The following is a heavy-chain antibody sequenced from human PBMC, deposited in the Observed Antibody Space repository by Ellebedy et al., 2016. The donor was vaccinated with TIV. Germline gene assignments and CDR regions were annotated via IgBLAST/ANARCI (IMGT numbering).Heavy chain of an antibody. Sequence: GESLKISCAASGFTFSSYWMHWVRQAPGKGLVWVSRIKSDGSSKTYADSVKGRFTVSRDNAKNTLYLEINSLRDEDTAVYYCARVGGDDNGDYVAFDHWGQGTLVTVSS. CDR3: ARVGGDDNGDYVAFDH. J-gene: IGHJ4*02. CDR1: GFTFSSYW. V-gene: IGHV3-74*03. CDR2: IKSDGSSK. D-gene: IGHD4-17*01.